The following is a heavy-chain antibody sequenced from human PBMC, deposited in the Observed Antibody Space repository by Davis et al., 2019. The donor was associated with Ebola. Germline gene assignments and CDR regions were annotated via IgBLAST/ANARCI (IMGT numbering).Heavy chain of an antibody. J-gene: IGHJ3*02. CDR3: ASLRRTITGMDDSFEI. CDR2: ISTGDSDT. CDR1: GNSYSSHW. D-gene: IGHD2-8*02. V-gene: IGHV5-51*01. Sequence: GESLNIPCKDPGNSYSSHWIGWVRQMPATGLERVGIISTGDSDTRYSPSFRGQVTISADKSIKTAFLQWSSLKASDTALYYCASLRRTITGMDDSFEIWGQGTMVTVSS.